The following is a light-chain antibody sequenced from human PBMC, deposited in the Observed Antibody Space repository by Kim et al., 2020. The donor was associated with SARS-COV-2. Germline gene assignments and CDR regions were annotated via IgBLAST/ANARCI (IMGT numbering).Light chain of an antibody. CDR3: QVWDSSTFYV. J-gene: IGLJ1*01. CDR2: QDS. V-gene: IGLV3-1*01. CDR1: KLGDKY. Sequence: SYELTQPPSVSVSPGQTASITCSGDKLGDKYACWYQQKPGQSPVLVIYQDSKRPSGIPERFSGSNSGNTATLTISGTQAMDEADYYCQVWDSSTFYVFGTGTKVTVL.